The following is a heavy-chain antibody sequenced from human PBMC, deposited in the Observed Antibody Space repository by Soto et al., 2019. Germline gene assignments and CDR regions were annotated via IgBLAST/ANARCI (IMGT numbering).Heavy chain of an antibody. D-gene: IGHD6-19*01. CDR3: ARDPNSSGSKLYYYGMDV. CDR1: GFTFSSYS. V-gene: IGHV3-21*01. Sequence: EVQLVESGGGLVKPGGSLRLSCAASGFTFSSYSMNWVRQAPGKGLEWVSSISSSSSYIYYADSVKGGFTISRDSGKNSLYLQMNSRRAEDTAVYYCARDPNSSGSKLYYYGMDVWGQGSTVTVSS. CDR2: ISSSSSYI. J-gene: IGHJ6*02.